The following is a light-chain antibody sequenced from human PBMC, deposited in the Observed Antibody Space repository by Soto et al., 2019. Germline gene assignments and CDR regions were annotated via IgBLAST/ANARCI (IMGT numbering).Light chain of an antibody. J-gene: IGKJ2*01. Sequence: EIVMTQYPATPSVSPGERATLSCRASESVGSNLAWYQQKPGQAPRLLIHGASKRATGIPARFSGSGSGTEFTLTISSLQSEDFAVYYCQQYYKWPPETFGQGTKVDNK. CDR1: ESVGSN. V-gene: IGKV3-15*01. CDR2: GAS. CDR3: QQYYKWPPET.